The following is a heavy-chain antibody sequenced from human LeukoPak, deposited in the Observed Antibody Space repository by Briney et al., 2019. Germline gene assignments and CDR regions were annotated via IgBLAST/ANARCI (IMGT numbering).Heavy chain of an antibody. J-gene: IGHJ3*02. D-gene: IGHD6-13*01. CDR1: SGSISSGNYY. CDR2: IYNNGST. V-gene: IGHV4-61*02. CDR3: ARKGRIAAAGTDAFDI. Sequence: SETLSLTCTVSSGSISSGNYYWSWIRQPAGKGLEWIGRIYNNGSTNYNPSLKSRVTISLDTSKNQFSLKLSSVTAADTAVYYCARKGRIAAAGTDAFDIWGQGTMVTVSS.